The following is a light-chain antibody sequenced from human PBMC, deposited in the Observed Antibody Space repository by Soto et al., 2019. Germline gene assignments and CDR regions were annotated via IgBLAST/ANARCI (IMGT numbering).Light chain of an antibody. CDR2: GAS. J-gene: IGKJ1*01. CDR3: QQFGKSPPSWT. V-gene: IGKV3-20*01. Sequence: ETVLTQSPGTLSLSPGERATLSCRASQSVSSNYLAWYQQKPGQAPRLLIYGASTRPTGIPDRFSGSGSGTDFSLTISRLEPEDFAVDYCQQFGKSPPSWTFGQGTKVEIK. CDR1: QSVSSNY.